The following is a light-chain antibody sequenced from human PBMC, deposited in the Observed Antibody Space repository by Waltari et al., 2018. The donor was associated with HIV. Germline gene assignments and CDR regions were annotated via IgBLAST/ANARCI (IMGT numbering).Light chain of an antibody. CDR2: QDS. CDR3: QTWDSSISWV. CDR1: TLGDKY. J-gene: IGLJ3*02. V-gene: IGLV3-1*01. Sequence: SYELTQPPSVSVSPGQTASITCSGDTLGDKYVCWYQQKPGQSPVLVIYQDSKRPSGIPERFSGSNSGNTATLTISGTQAMDEADYYCQTWDSSISWVFGGGTKLTVL.